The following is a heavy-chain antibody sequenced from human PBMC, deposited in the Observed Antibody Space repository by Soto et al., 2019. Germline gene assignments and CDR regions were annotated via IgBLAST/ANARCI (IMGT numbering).Heavy chain of an antibody. Sequence: QVQLVQSGAEVKKPGASVKVSCKASGYPFSGYSISWVRQAPGQGLEWMGWISTYNGNTNTAQKFHGGVTLTTHTATKTAYMELTSSSFDDTDVYFCARLDRSSWWAFDSWGQGTMVTVSS. CDR3: ARLDRSSWWAFDS. V-gene: IGHV1-18*04. CDR1: GYPFSGYS. D-gene: IGHD6-13*01. CDR2: ISTYNGNT. J-gene: IGHJ4*02.